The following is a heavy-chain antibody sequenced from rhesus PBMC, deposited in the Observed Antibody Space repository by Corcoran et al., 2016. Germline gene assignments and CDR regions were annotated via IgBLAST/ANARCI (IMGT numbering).Heavy chain of an antibody. CDR2: ISGSGGST. J-gene: IGHJ1*01. CDR1: GGSISSNY. V-gene: IGHV4-173*01. Sequence: QLQLQESGPGLVKPSETLSLTCAVSGGSISSNYWSWIRQPPGKGLEWIGHISGSGGSTDYNPPLRSRVTISTDTSDNQFSLTLSSVTAADTAVYYCARSVNSGSYYPEYFEFWGHGALVTVSS. D-gene: IGHD3-16*01. CDR3: ARSVNSGSYYPEYFEF.